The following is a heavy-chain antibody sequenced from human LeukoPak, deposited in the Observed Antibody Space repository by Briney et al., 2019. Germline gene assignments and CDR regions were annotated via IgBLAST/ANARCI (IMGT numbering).Heavy chain of an antibody. D-gene: IGHD1-26*01. CDR1: GYTFASYY. CDR2: INPSGGST. Sequence: GASVKVPCKASGYTFASYYMHWVRQAPGQGLEWMGIINPSGGSTTYAQKFQGRVTMTRDTSTSTVYMELSSLRSEDTAVYYCARDSTPTYYSGTYYFEYWGQGTLVTVSS. CDR3: ARDSTPTYYSGTYYFEY. J-gene: IGHJ4*02. V-gene: IGHV1-46*01.